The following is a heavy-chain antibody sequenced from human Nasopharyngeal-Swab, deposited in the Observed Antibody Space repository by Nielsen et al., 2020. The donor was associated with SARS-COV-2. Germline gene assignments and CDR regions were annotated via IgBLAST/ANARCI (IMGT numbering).Heavy chain of an antibody. CDR1: GDTFSHYP. CDR2: IVPIVDVA. Sequence: SVKVSCKASGDTFSHYPISWVRQAPGQGLEWMGRIVPIVDVANYAQKFQGRVTITADRVTTTAYMELSSLRSEDTAVYYCATAKRHRPWMATHDYWGQGTLVTVSS. V-gene: IGHV1-69*02. J-gene: IGHJ4*02. D-gene: IGHD5-24*01. CDR3: ATAKRHRPWMATHDY.